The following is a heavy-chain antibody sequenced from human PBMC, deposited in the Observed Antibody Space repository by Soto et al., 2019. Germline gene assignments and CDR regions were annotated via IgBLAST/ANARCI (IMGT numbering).Heavy chain of an antibody. CDR3: AKTRRSGGSCVDY. J-gene: IGHJ4*02. CDR2: ISGSGGTT. CDR1: GFSFSNFA. Sequence: EVQLLESGGGLVQPGGSLRLSCAASGFSFSNFAMTWVRQAPGKGLEWVSTISGSGGTTYYADSVKGRFTMFRDNSENTLYLQMNSLRAEDTAVYFCAKTRRSGGSCVDYWGQGTLVTVSS. D-gene: IGHD2-15*01. V-gene: IGHV3-23*01.